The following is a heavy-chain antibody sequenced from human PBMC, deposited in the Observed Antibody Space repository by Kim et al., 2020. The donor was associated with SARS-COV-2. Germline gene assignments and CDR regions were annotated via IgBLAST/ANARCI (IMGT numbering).Heavy chain of an antibody. CDR2: ISGSGGST. CDR3: AKDLTYYYDSSGPIYFQH. D-gene: IGHD3-22*01. Sequence: GGSLRLSCAASGFTFSSYAMSWVRQAPGKGLEWVSAISGSGGSTYYADSVKGRFTISRDNSKNTLYLQMNSLRAEDTAVYYCAKDLTYYYDSSGPIYFQHWGQGTLVTVSS. J-gene: IGHJ1*01. V-gene: IGHV3-23*01. CDR1: GFTFSSYA.